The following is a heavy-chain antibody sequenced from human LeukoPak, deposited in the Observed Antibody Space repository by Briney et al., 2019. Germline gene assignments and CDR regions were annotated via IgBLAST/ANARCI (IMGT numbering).Heavy chain of an antibody. CDR3: TTVSVVVVPAAGGYFDY. J-gene: IGHJ4*02. D-gene: IGHD2-2*01. CDR2: IKSKTDGGTT. CDR1: GFTFSNAW. Sequence: PGGSLRLSCAASGFTFSNAWMSWVRQAPGKGLEWVGRIKSKTDGGTTDYAAPVKGRFTISRDDSKNTLYLQMNSLKTEDTAVYYCTTVSVVVVPAAGGYFDYWGQETLVTVSS. V-gene: IGHV3-15*01.